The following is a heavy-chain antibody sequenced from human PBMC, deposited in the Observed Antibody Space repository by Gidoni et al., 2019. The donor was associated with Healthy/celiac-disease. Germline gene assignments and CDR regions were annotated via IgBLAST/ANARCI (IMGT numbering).Heavy chain of an antibody. CDR3: ARGGTRLGLDY. J-gene: IGHJ4*02. CDR1: GLTFSSYG. CDR2: IWYDGSNK. D-gene: IGHD2-15*01. V-gene: IGHV3-33*01. Sequence: QVQLVESGGGVVQPGRSLRLSCAASGLTFSSYGMHWVRQAPGKGLEWVAVIWYDGSNKYYADSVKGRFTISRDNSKNTLYLQMNSLRAEDTAVYYCARGGTRLGLDYWGQGTLVTVSS.